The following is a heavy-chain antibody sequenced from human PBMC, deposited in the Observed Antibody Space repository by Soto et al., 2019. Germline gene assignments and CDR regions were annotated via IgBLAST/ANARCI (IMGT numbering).Heavy chain of an antibody. V-gene: IGHV3-48*03. CDR1: GFTFSSYE. CDR3: ARVGNPLDY. J-gene: IGHJ4*02. Sequence: EVQLVESGGGLVQPGGSLRLSCAASGFTFSSYEINWVRQAPGKGLEWVSYISSSGSTIKYADSAKGRFTISRDNAKNSLYLQMNSLRAEDTAVYYCARVGNPLDYWGQGTLVTVSS. CDR2: ISSSGSTI. D-gene: IGHD1-1*01.